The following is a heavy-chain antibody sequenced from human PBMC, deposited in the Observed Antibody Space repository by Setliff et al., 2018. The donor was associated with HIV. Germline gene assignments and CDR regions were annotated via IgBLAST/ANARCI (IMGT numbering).Heavy chain of an antibody. J-gene: IGHJ4*02. Sequence: PSETLSLTCSVSGYSISTGYYWAWIRQSPGRGLEWIGSLYHRGSPSYSPSLRSRVTISVDTSKNQFSLKLSSVTAADTAVYYCARLHGDFFDYWGQGTLVTVSS. CDR2: LYHRGSP. D-gene: IGHD4-17*01. CDR1: GYSISTGYY. V-gene: IGHV4-38-2*01. CDR3: ARLHGDFFDY.